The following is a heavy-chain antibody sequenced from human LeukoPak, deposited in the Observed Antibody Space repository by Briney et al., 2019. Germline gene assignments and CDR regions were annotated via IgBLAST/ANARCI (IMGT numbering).Heavy chain of an antibody. Sequence: ASVKVSCKASGYTFTGYYMHWVRQAPGQGLEWMGWINSNSGGTNYAQKFQGRVTMTRDTSISTAYMELSRLRSDDTAVYYCARSRHYYGSGSSGYWGQGTLVTVSS. CDR1: GYTFTGYY. CDR3: ARSRHYYGSGSSGY. J-gene: IGHJ4*02. CDR2: INSNSGGT. V-gene: IGHV1-2*02. D-gene: IGHD3-10*01.